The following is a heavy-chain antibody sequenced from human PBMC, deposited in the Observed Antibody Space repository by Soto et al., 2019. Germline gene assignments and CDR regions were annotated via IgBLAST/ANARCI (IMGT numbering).Heavy chain of an antibody. V-gene: IGHV1-69*13. CDR1: GGTFSSYA. D-gene: IGHD6-6*01. J-gene: IGHJ4*02. CDR2: IIPIFGTA. Sequence: SVKVSCKASGGTFSSYAISWVRQAPGQGLEWMGGIIPIFGTANYAQKFQGRVTIIADESTSTAYMELSSLRSEDTAVYYCARVPMTGIAARLEVPGPFDYWGQGTLVTVSS. CDR3: ARVPMTGIAARLEVPGPFDY.